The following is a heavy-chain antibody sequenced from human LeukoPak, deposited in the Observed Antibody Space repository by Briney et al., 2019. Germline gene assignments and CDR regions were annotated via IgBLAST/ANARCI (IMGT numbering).Heavy chain of an antibody. D-gene: IGHD2-8*01. J-gene: IGHJ4*02. Sequence: GGSLRLSRAASGFTFSNYWMHWVRQAPGKGLVWVSRINTDGSTTSYADSVKGRFTISRDNAKNTLYLQVNSLRAEDTAVYYCARANEGAFDYWGQGTLVTVSS. V-gene: IGHV3-74*01. CDR2: INTDGSTT. CDR3: ARANEGAFDY. CDR1: GFTFSNYW.